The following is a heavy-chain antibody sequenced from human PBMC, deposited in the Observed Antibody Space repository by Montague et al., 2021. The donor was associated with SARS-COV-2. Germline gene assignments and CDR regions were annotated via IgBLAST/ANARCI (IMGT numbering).Heavy chain of an antibody. CDR1: GGSISSYY. D-gene: IGHD1-26*01. CDR3: ARGMGGSYVYYFDY. J-gene: IGHJ4*02. CDR2: IYYSGST. V-gene: IGHV4-59*01. Sequence: SETLSLTCTVSGGSISSYYWSWIRQPPGKGLEWIGYIYYSGSTNYNPSLKSRVTILVDMSKNQFSLRPSSVTAADTAVYYCARGMGGSYVYYFDYWGQGTLVTVSS.